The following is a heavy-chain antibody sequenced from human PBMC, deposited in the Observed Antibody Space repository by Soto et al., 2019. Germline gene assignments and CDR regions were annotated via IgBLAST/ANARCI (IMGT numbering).Heavy chain of an antibody. J-gene: IGHJ5*02. Sequence: TGGSLRLSCAASGFTFSNYGMSWLRQAPGKGLEWISAISGSEGTTYYRDSVKGRFIISRDNSKSTVYLRINSLKIEDTAVYYCAKAPANVPWWFAPWGQGTLVTVSS. V-gene: IGHV3-23*01. CDR1: GFTFSNYG. CDR2: ISGSEGTT. CDR3: AKAPANVPWWFAP.